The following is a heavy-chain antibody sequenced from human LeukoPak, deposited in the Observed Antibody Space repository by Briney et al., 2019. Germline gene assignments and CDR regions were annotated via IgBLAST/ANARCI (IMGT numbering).Heavy chain of an antibody. Sequence: GASVKVSCKASGYTFTSYGISWVRQAPGQGLEWMGWISAYNGNTNYAQKLQGRVTMTTDTSTSTAYMELRSLRSDDTAVYYCARTYGGNPDDYYYYMDVWGKGTTVTVSS. CDR3: ARTYGGNPDDYYYYMDV. CDR1: GYTFTSYG. CDR2: ISAYNGNT. J-gene: IGHJ6*03. V-gene: IGHV1-18*01. D-gene: IGHD4-23*01.